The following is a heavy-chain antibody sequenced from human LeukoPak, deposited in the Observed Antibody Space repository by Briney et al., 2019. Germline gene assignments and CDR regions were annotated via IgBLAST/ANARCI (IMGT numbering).Heavy chain of an antibody. CDR1: GFTFSFYA. V-gene: IGHV3-30-3*01. J-gene: IGHJ6*02. CDR3: ARESLYDSSGYFDYYYYGMDV. Sequence: GGSLRVSCAASGFTFSFYAMSWVRQAPGKGLEWVAVISYDGSNKYYADSVKGRFTISRDNSKNTLYLQMNSLRAEDTAVYYCARESLYDSSGYFDYYYYGMDVWGQGTTVTVSS. CDR2: ISYDGSNK. D-gene: IGHD3-22*01.